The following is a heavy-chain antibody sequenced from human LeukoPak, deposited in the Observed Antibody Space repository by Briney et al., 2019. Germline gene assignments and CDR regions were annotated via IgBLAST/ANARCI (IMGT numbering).Heavy chain of an antibody. V-gene: IGHV3-53*01. CDR3: ARERDYDTYFDY. Sequence: GGSLRLSCAVSGIGVSSNHVAWVRQAPGKGQEWVSVRQPGNVSYYADSVKGRFTTSADSSKNSLYLQMNNLRSEDTALYYCARERDYDTYFDYWGQGTLVTVSS. J-gene: IGHJ4*02. D-gene: IGHD3-22*01. CDR2: RQPGNVS. CDR1: GIGVSSNH.